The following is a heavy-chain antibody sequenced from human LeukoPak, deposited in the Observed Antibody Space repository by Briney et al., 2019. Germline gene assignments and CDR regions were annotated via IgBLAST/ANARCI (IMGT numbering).Heavy chain of an antibody. CDR2: INHSGST. Sequence: PETLSLTCAVSGVSFSGYYWSWIRQPPGKGLEWIWEINHSGSTNYNPSPKSRGTILVDASKNQFSLKLMSWTAADAAVVYCWGPWHGYTIYVDYWGQGTPVTVSS. J-gene: IGHJ4*01. D-gene: IGHD5-24*01. CDR3: WGPWHGYTIYVDY. CDR1: GVSFSGYY. V-gene: IGHV4-34*01.